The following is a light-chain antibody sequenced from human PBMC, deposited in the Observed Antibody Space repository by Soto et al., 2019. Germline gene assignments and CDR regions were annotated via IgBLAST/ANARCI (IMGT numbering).Light chain of an antibody. CDR1: QSVSSSY. V-gene: IGKV3-20*01. J-gene: IGKJ5*01. CDR3: QQYGSSPRSIT. Sequence: EIVLTQSPGTLSLSPGERATLSCRASQSVSSSYLAWYQQKPGQAPRLLIYGASSRATGIPDRFSGSGSGTDFTLTISSLEPEDGAVYYCQQYGSSPRSITFGQGTRLEIK. CDR2: GAS.